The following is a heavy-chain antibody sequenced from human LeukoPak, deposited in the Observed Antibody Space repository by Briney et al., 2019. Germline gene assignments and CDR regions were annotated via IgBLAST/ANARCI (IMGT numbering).Heavy chain of an antibody. CDR3: ARAGYCSGGSCYGSDY. Sequence: PGRSLRLSCAASGITFSSYGMHWVRQAPGKGLEWVAAIWYDGSIQYYADSVKGRFTISRDNSKNTLYLQMDSLRAEDTAVYYCARAGYCSGGSCYGSDYWGQGTLVSVSS. V-gene: IGHV3-33*08. J-gene: IGHJ4*02. CDR2: IWYDGSIQ. D-gene: IGHD2-15*01. CDR1: GITFSSYG.